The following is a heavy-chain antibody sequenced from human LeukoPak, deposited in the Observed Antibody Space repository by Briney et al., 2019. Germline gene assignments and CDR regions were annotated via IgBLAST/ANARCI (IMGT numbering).Heavy chain of an antibody. Sequence: SPTLSLPCAVYARPFRCYSCRCIRQPPRQGPNSIGEINHSGSTNYNPSLKSRVTISVYTSKNQFSLSLSSVAAADTAVYYCARGYVPYRRGYDYWGQGTLVTVSS. D-gene: IGHD6-25*01. V-gene: IGHV4-34*01. CDR3: ARGYVPYRRGYDY. CDR2: INHSGST. J-gene: IGHJ4*02. CDR1: ARPFRCYS.